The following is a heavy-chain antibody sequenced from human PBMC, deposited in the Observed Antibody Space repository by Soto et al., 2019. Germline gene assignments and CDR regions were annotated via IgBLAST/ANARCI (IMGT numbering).Heavy chain of an antibody. J-gene: IGHJ3*02. CDR2: MNEDANTK. Sequence: GGSLRLSCEVSGFTFKTYWMSWVRQAPGKGLEWLANMNEDANTKYYVDSVKGRFTILGDSAGNSLLLKMASLRAEDTAVYFWAAYTPSRHAAFDIGARGTLVPVPS. V-gene: IGHV3-7*01. CDR1: GFTFKTYW. D-gene: IGHD2-2*02. CDR3: AAYTPSRHAAFDI.